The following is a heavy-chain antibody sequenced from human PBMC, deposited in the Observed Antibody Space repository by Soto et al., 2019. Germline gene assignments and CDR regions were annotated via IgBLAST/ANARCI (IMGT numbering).Heavy chain of an antibody. Sequence: GASVKVSCKASGYTFTSYGISWVRQAPGQGLEWMGWISAYNGNTNYAQKLQGRVTMTTDTSTSTAYMELRSLRSDDTAVYYCARDGTRFEYKVVITTCDYWGQGTLVTVSS. CDR3: ARDGTRFEYKVVITTCDY. CDR2: ISAYNGNT. J-gene: IGHJ4*02. V-gene: IGHV1-18*01. D-gene: IGHD3-22*01. CDR1: GYTFTSYG.